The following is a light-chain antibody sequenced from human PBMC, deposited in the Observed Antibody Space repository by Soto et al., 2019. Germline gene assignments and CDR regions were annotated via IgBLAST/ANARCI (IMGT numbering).Light chain of an antibody. V-gene: IGKV1-39*01. CDR3: QQSDSTPYT. Sequence: IQMTQSPSSLSASVGDRVTITCRASQSISSHLNWYQQKPGTAPKLLIYVASSLQSGFPSRFTGSGSGTDFTLTISSLQPEDFGIYYCQQSDSTPYTFGQGTKLEIK. J-gene: IGKJ2*01. CDR2: VAS. CDR1: QSISSH.